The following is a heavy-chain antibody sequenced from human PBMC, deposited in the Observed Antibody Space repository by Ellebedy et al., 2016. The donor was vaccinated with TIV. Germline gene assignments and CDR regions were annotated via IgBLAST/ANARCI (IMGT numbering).Heavy chain of an antibody. J-gene: IGHJ6*02. V-gene: IGHV4-59*01. CDR2: IQYSGST. CDR1: GGSISDYY. CDR3: ARAGGYDFPYYYYGMDV. Sequence: MPSETLSLTCTVSGGSISDYYWSWIRQPPGKGLEWIGYIQYSGSTKYNPSLKSRVTVSVDTSKNQFSLNLRSVTPADTAVYYCARAGGYDFPYYYYGMDVWGQGTTVTVSS. D-gene: IGHD5-12*01.